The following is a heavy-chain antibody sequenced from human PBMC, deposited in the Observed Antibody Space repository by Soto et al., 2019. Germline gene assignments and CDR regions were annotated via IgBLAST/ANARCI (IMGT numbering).Heavy chain of an antibody. D-gene: IGHD1-26*01. CDR3: ASDLVGASDSYGLDV. J-gene: IGHJ6*02. Sequence: GGSLRLSCAASGFTFSNYGMHWVRQAPGKGLEWVAIIWHDGNNKYYADSVRGRFIISRDNSKNRLYLQMNSLRAEDTAGYYCASDLVGASDSYGLDVWGQGTPVTVSS. CDR2: IWHDGNNK. V-gene: IGHV3-33*01. CDR1: GFTFSNYG.